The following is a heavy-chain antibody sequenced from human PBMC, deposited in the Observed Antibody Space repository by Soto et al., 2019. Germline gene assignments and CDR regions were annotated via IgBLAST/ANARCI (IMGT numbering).Heavy chain of an antibody. CDR1: GFTFSSYG. V-gene: IGHV3-30*03. CDR2: ISYDGSNK. D-gene: IGHD1-7*01. J-gene: IGHJ4*02. Sequence: QVQLVESGGGVVQPGRSLRLSCAASGFTFSSYGMHWVRQAPGKGLEWVAVISYDGSNKYYADSVKGRFTISRDNSKNTLYLQMNSLRAEDTAVYYCATPKRYPELRGVGDYWGQGTLVTVSS. CDR3: ATPKRYPELRGVGDY.